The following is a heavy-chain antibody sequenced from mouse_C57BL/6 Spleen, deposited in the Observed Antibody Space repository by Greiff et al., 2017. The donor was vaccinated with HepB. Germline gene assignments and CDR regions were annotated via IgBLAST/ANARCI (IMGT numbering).Heavy chain of an antibody. J-gene: IGHJ3*01. CDR3: ARAGPYYYGSSYRFAY. CDR2: ISYDGSN. Sequence: ESGPGLVKPSQSLSLTCSVTGYSITSGYYWNWIRQFPGNKLEWMGYISYDGSNNYNPSLKNRISITRDTSKNQFFLKLNSVTTEDTATYYCARAGPYYYGSSYRFAYWGQGTLVTVSA. D-gene: IGHD1-1*01. CDR1: GYSITSGYY. V-gene: IGHV3-6*01.